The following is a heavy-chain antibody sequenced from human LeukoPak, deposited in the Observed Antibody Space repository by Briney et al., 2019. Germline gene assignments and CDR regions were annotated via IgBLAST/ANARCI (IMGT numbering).Heavy chain of an antibody. CDR2: ISSSSSTI. Sequence: PGGSLRLSCAASGFTFSSYSMNWVRQAPGKGLEWVSYISSSSSTIYYADSVKGRFTISRDNSKNTLYLQMNSLRAEDTAVYYCAKSSDTWEIYFDYWGQGTLVTVSS. J-gene: IGHJ4*02. CDR1: GFTFSSYS. CDR3: AKSSDTWEIYFDY. V-gene: IGHV3-48*01. D-gene: IGHD1-26*01.